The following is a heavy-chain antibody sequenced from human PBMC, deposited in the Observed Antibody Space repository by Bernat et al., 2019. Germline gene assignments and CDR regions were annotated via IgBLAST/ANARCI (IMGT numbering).Heavy chain of an antibody. V-gene: IGHV4-39*01. Sequence: QLQLQESGPGLVKPSETLSLTCTVAGGSISTSSYYWGWIRQPPGKGLEWIGSINYSGSTYYNASLKTRVTISVDTSKNQFSLKLSSVTAADTAVYYCARSTKRAPYYYDTNGYYYDYWGQGTLVTVSS. CDR2: INYSGST. CDR1: GGSISTSSYY. CDR3: ARSTKRAPYYYDTNGYYYDY. D-gene: IGHD3-22*01. J-gene: IGHJ4*02.